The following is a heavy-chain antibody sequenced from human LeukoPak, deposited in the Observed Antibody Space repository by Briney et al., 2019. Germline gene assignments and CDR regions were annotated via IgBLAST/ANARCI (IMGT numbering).Heavy chain of an antibody. J-gene: IGHJ4*02. D-gene: IGHD3-10*01. CDR3: ALGGSGSYYLDY. CDR2: MNPNSGNT. CDR1: GYTFTSYD. Sequence: ASVKVSCKASGYTFTSYDINWVRQATGQGLEWMGWMNPNSGNTGYAQKFQGRVTMTRNTSISTAYMELSSLRSGDTAVYYCALGGSGSYYLDYWGQGTLVTVSS. V-gene: IGHV1-8*01.